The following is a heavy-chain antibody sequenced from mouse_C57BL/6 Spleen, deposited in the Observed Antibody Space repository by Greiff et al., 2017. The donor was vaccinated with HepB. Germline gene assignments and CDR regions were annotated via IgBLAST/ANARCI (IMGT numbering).Heavy chain of an antibody. D-gene: IGHD1-1*01. CDR1: GFTFSSYA. J-gene: IGHJ4*01. Sequence: EVMLVESGGGLVKPGGSLKLSCAASGFTFSSYAMSWVRQTPEKRLEWVATISDGGSYTYCPDNVKGRFTISRDNAKNNLYLQMSHLKSEDTAMYYCARGGDYYGSSYGAMDYWGQGTSVTVSS. CDR2: ISDGGSYT. V-gene: IGHV5-4*03. CDR3: ARGGDYYGSSYGAMDY.